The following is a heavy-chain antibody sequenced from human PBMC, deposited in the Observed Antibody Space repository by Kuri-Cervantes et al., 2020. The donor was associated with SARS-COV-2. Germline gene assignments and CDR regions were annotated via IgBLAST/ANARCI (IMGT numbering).Heavy chain of an antibody. CDR3: AKDLGYPAASDAFDI. V-gene: IGHV3-48*03. CDR1: GFTFSSYE. D-gene: IGHD5-18*01. J-gene: IGHJ3*02. CDR2: ISSSGSTI. Sequence: GGSLRLSCAASGFTFSSYEMNWVRQAPGKGLGWVSYISSSGSTIYYADSVKGRFTISRDDSKNTLYLQMNSLRAEDTAVYYCAKDLGYPAASDAFDIWGQGTMVT.